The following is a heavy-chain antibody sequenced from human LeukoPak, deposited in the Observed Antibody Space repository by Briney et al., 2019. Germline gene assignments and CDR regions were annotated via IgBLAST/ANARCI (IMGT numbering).Heavy chain of an antibody. CDR1: GGSISSYY. CDR3: ARGVTYYYDSSGYFLDY. CDR2: IYYSGST. J-gene: IGHJ4*02. V-gene: IGHV4-59*01. Sequence: SETLSLTCTVSGGSISSYYWSWIRQPPGKGLEWIGYIYYSGSTNYNPSLKSRVTISVDTSKNLFSLKLSSVTAADTAVYYCARGVTYYYDSSGYFLDYWGQGTLVTVSS. D-gene: IGHD3-22*01.